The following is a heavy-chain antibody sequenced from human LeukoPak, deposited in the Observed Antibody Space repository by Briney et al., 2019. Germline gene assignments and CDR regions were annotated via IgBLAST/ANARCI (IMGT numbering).Heavy chain of an antibody. Sequence: SETLSLTCTVSGGSISSYYWSWIRQPPGKGLEWIGYIYYSGSTNYNPSLKSRVTISVDTSKNQFSLKLSSVTAADTAVYYCARVSQVVRGYCSGGSCYSDWFDPWGQRTLVTVSS. CDR1: GGSISSYY. J-gene: IGHJ5*02. V-gene: IGHV4-59*01. CDR3: ARVSQVVRGYCSGGSCYSDWFDP. CDR2: IYYSGST. D-gene: IGHD2-15*01.